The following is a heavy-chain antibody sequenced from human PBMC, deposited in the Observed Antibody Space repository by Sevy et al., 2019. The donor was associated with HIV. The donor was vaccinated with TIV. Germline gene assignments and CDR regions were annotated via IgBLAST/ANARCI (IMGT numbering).Heavy chain of an antibody. CDR1: GGSISSGGYY. CDR3: ARVPIPSSYYYYGMDV. CDR2: IYYSGST. J-gene: IGHJ6*02. V-gene: IGHV4-31*03. Sequence: SETLSLTCTVSGGSISSGGYYWSWIRQHPGKGLEWIGYIYYSGSTYYNPSLKSRVPISVDTSKNRFSLKLSSVTAAATAVYYCARVPIPSSYYYYGMDVWGQGTTVTVSS.